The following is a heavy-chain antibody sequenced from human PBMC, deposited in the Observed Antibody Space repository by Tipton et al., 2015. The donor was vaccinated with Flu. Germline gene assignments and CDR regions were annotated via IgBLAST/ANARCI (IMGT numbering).Heavy chain of an antibody. J-gene: IGHJ4*02. D-gene: IGHD4-23*01. V-gene: IGHV4-4*07. CDR3: VGTRWGGVDY. Sequence: TLSLTCTVSGGSISTSYWSWIRQPAGKGLEWIGRISTSGSTNYNASLESRVTLSRDTSKNHISLRLTSATAADTALYYCVGTRWGGVDYWGQGTLVTVSS. CDR1: GGSISTSY. CDR2: ISTSGST.